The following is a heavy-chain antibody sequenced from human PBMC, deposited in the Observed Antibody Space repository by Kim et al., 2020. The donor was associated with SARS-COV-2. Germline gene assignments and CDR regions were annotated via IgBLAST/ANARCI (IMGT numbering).Heavy chain of an antibody. J-gene: IGHJ4*02. D-gene: IGHD6-13*01. Sequence: APVKGRFTISRDDSKNTLYLQMNRLKTEDTAVYYCTTDGPYSSSWYGIDYWGQGTLVTVSS. V-gene: IGHV3-15*01. CDR3: TTDGPYSSSWYGIDY.